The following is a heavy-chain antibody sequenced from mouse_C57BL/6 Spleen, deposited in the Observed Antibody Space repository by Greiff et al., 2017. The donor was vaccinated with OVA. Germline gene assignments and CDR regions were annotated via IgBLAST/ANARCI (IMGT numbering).Heavy chain of an antibody. Sequence: VQLQQPGAELVKPGASVKLSCKASGYTFTRYWMHWVKQRPGQRLEWIGMIHPNSGSTNYNENFKNQATLTVDKSSSTAYMQLSSLTSEDSAVYYCARGLGLLGAMDYWGQGTSVTVSS. J-gene: IGHJ4*01. CDR1: GYTFTRYW. CDR3: ARGLGLLGAMDY. CDR2: IHPNSGST. V-gene: IGHV1-64*01. D-gene: IGHD3-1*01.